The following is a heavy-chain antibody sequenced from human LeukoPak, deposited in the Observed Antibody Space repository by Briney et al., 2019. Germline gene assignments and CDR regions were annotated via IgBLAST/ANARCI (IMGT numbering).Heavy chain of an antibody. D-gene: IGHD3-10*01. CDR1: GYTFTGYY. J-gene: IGHJ3*02. CDR2: INPNSGGT. CDR3: ARDRVGEAAFDI. Sequence: ASVKVSCKASGYTFTGYYMHWVRQAPGQGLEWMGWINPNSGGTNYALKFQGRVTMTRDTSTSTVYMELSSLRSEDTAVYYCARDRVGEAAFDIWGQGTMVTVSS. V-gene: IGHV1-2*02.